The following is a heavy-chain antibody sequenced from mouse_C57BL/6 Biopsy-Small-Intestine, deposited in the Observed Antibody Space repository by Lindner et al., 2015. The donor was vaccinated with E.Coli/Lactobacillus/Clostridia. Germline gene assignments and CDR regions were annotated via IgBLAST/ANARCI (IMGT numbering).Heavy chain of an antibody. D-gene: IGHD2-3*01. Sequence: VQLQESGTELMKPGASVKLSCKATGYTFNGYWIGWVKQRPGHGLEWIGEVLPGSGTTNYNEKFKGKATFTADTFSSTAHMQLNSLTTEDSAIYYCARRWSYAMDYWGQGTSVTVSS. J-gene: IGHJ4*01. V-gene: IGHV1-9*01. CDR3: ARRWSYAMDY. CDR1: GYTFNGYW. CDR2: VLPGSGTT.